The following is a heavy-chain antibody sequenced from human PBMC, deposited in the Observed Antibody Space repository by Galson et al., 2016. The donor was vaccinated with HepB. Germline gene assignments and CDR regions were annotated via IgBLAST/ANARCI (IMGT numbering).Heavy chain of an antibody. CDR1: GYIFTHYY. CDR3: ARGTVGAVDY. Sequence: SVKVSCKASGYIFTHYYIHWVRQAPGQGLEWIGRINPSKGDTIYAQNFRGRVTMTRDMSISTAYLDLTSDDTAVYFCARGTVGAVDYWGQGTLVTVSS. D-gene: IGHD1-26*01. J-gene: IGHJ4*02. CDR2: INPSKGDT. V-gene: IGHV1-2*06.